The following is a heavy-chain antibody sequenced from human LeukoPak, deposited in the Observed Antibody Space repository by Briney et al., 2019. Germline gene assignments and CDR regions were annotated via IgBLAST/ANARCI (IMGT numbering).Heavy chain of an antibody. CDR3: TRVTRDGYTFDY. D-gene: IGHD5-24*01. V-gene: IGHV1-2*02. Sequence: ASVKVSCKASGYTFNANYIHWVRQAPGQGLEWLGRVNPTSGDTKYAQMFQGRVTMTRDTSINTAYMELSRLRADDAAIYYCTRVTRDGYTFDYWGQGTLLTVSS. CDR2: VNPTSGDT. CDR1: GYTFNANY. J-gene: IGHJ4*02.